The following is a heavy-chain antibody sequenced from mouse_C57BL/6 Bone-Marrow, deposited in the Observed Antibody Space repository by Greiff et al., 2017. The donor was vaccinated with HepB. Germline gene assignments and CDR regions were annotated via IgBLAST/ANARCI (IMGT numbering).Heavy chain of an antibody. CDR2: INSDGGST. D-gene: IGHD2-2*01. CDR1: AYEFPSHD. J-gene: IGHJ1*03. V-gene: IGHV5-2*01. Sequence: VESGGGLVQPGESLKLSCESNAYEFPSHDMSWVRKTPEKRLELVAAINSDGGSTYYPDTMERRFIISRDNTKKTLYLQMSSLRSEDTALYYCARHGSYGYGDWWFDVWGTGTTVTVSS. CDR3: ARHGSYGYGDWWFDV.